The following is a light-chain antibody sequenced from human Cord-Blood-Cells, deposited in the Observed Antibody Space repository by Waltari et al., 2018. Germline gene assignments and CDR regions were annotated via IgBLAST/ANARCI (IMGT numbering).Light chain of an antibody. CDR1: QSISSY. CDR2: AAF. V-gene: IGKV1-39*01. J-gene: IGKJ2*01. CDR3: QQSYSTPRT. Sequence: PSSLSASVGDRVTITCRASQSISSYLNWYQQKPGKAPKLLIYAAFSLQSGVPSRFSGSGSGTDFTLTISSLQPEDFATYYCQQSYSTPRTFGQGTKLEIK.